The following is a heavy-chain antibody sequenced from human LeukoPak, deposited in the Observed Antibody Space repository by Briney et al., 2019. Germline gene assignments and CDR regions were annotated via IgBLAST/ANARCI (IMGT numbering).Heavy chain of an antibody. CDR3: ASGHQLPVYHYYYGMDV. V-gene: IGHV1-2*02. Sequence: GASVKVSCKASGYTFTGYYMHWVRQAPGQGLEWMGWINPNSGGTNYAQKFQGRVTMTRDTSISTAYMELSRLRSDDTAVYYCASGHQLPVYHYYYGMDVWGQGTTVTVFS. CDR1: GYTFTGYY. J-gene: IGHJ6*02. D-gene: IGHD2-2*01. CDR2: INPNSGGT.